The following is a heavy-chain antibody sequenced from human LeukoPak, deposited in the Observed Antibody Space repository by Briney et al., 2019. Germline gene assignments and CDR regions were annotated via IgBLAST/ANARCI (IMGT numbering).Heavy chain of an antibody. CDR2: INWNGGII. CDR1: GFDFDDYG. CDR3: AKGITMVRGQGEYYYMDV. D-gene: IGHD3-10*01. V-gene: IGHV3-20*04. J-gene: IGHJ6*03. Sequence: GGSLRLSCAASGFDFDDYGMTWVRQAPGKGLEWVSGINWNGGIIGYADSVKGRFTISRDNGKNSLYLQMNSLRAEDTAVYYCAKGITMVRGQGEYYYMDVWGKGTTVTVSS.